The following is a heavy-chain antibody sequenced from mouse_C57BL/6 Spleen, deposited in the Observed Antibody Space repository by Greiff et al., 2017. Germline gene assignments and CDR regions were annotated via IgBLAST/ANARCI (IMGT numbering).Heavy chain of an antibody. Sequence: EVQRVESGGGLVKPGGSLKLSCAASGFTFSSYAMSWVRQTPEKRLEWVATISDGGSYTYYPDNVKGRFTISRDNAKNNLYLQMSHLKSEDTAMYYCARDRGYGSSYGFAYWGQGTLVTVSA. D-gene: IGHD1-1*01. CDR1: GFTFSSYA. J-gene: IGHJ3*01. CDR2: ISDGGSYT. V-gene: IGHV5-4*01. CDR3: ARDRGYGSSYGFAY.